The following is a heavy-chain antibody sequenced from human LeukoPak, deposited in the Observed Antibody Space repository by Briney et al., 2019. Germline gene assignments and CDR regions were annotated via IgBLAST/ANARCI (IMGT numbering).Heavy chain of an antibody. CDR3: ARDSRGYQTPWWY. CDR1: GGSISSGGYY. J-gene: IGHJ4*02. D-gene: IGHD5-18*01. V-gene: IGHV4-31*03. CDR2: IYYSGST. Sequence: PSETLSLTCTVSGGSISSGGYYWGWLRQHPGKGLEWIGYIYYSGSTYYNPSLKSRVTISVDTSKNQFSLKLSSVTAADTAVYYCARDSRGYQTPWWYWGQGTLVTVSS.